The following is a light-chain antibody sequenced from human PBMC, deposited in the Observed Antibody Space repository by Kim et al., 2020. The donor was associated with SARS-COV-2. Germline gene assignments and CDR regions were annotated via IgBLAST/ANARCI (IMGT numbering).Light chain of an antibody. J-gene: IGLJ3*02. V-gene: IGLV4-69*01. CDR3: QTWGTGIWV. Sequence: QLVLTQSPSASASLGASVKLTCTLSSGHSSYAIAWHQQQPEKGPRYLMKLNSDGRYTKGDGIPDRFSGSSSGAERYLTISSLQSEDEADYYCQTWGTGIWVFGVGTQLTVL. CDR1: SGHSSYA. CDR2: LNSDGRY.